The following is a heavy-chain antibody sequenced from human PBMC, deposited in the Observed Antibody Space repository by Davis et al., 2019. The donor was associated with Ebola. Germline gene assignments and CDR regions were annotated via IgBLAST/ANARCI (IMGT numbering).Heavy chain of an antibody. D-gene: IGHD6-13*01. CDR3: ARGSAGHFDL. J-gene: IGHJ2*01. CDR2: IYYSGST. CDR1: GGSISSGGYY. Sequence: SETLSLTCTVSGGSISSGGYYWSWIRQHPGKGLEWIGYIYYSGSTYYNPSLKSRVTISVDTSKNQFSLKLSSVTAADTAVYYCARGSAGHFDLWGRGTLVTVSS. V-gene: IGHV4-31*03.